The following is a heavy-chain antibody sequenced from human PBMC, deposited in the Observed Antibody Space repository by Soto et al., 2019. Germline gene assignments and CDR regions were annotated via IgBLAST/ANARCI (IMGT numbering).Heavy chain of an antibody. Sequence: EVQLLESGGGLVQPGGSLRLSCAASGFTFSSYAMSWVRQAPGKGLEWVSAISGSGGSTYYADSVKGRFTISRDNSKNTLYLKMNSLRAEDTAVYYCAKEGWDSSGWYVVHGMDVWGQGTTVTVSS. CDR1: GFTFSSYA. D-gene: IGHD6-19*01. V-gene: IGHV3-23*01. J-gene: IGHJ6*02. CDR3: AKEGWDSSGWYVVHGMDV. CDR2: ISGSGGST.